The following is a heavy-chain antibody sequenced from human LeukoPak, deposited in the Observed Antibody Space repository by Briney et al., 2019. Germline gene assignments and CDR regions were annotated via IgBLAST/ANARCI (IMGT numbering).Heavy chain of an antibody. CDR2: IIPVLEEA. J-gene: IGHJ5*02. Sequence: ASVKVSCKASGVTFSNSGITWVRQAPGQGLEWMGRIIPVLEEAQYAQNFQGKVTITADKSTSTAYMELHSLTSEDTAVYYCARDQLELGTHWFDPWGQGILVTVSS. V-gene: IGHV1-69*04. D-gene: IGHD1-1*01. CDR3: ARDQLELGTHWFDP. CDR1: GVTFSNSG.